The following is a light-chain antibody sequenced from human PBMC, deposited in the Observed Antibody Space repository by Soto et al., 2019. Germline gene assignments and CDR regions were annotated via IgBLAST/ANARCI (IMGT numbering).Light chain of an antibody. V-gene: IGLV2-14*01. CDR2: DVS. CDR1: SSDVGGYNY. J-gene: IGLJ1*01. CDR3: SSYTSSSTLEGV. Sequence: QSALTQPASVSGSPGQSINISCTGTSSDVGGYNYVSWYQQHPGKAPKLMIYDVSNRPSGVSNRFSGSKSGNTASLTISGLQAEDEADYYCSSYTSSSTLEGVFGTGTKLTVL.